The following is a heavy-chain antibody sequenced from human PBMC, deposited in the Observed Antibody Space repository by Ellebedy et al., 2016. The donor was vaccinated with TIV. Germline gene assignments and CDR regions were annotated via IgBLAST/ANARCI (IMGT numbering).Heavy chain of an antibody. J-gene: IGHJ4*02. D-gene: IGHD6-19*01. CDR2: IYSTGSTGGT. CDR3: ARDGVYASGWYSDY. CDR1: GGSITSYY. Sequence: MPSETLSLTCSVSGGSITSYYWSWIRQPAGKGLEWIGRIYSTGSTGGTNYSPSLKSRIRMSVDRSKNQFSLKLTSVTAADTAVYFCARDGVYASGWYSDYWGQGTQVTVSA. V-gene: IGHV4-4*07.